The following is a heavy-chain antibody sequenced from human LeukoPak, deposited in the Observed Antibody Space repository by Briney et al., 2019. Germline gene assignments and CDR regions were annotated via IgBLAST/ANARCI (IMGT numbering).Heavy chain of an antibody. CDR2: IIPIFGTA. CDR1: GGAFSSYA. Sequence: SVKVSCKASGGAFSSYAISWVRQAPGQGLEWMGGIIPIFGTANYAQKFQGRVTITADESTSTAYMELSSLRSEDTAVYYCASLPYYDILTGYYIGAFDIWGQGTMVTVSS. D-gene: IGHD3-9*01. J-gene: IGHJ3*02. V-gene: IGHV1-69*01. CDR3: ASLPYYDILTGYYIGAFDI.